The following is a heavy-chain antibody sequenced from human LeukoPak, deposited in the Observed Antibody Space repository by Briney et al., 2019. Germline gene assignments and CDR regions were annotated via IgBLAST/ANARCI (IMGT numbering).Heavy chain of an antibody. CDR2: IILIFGTA. J-gene: IGHJ4*02. D-gene: IGHD2-8*02. Sequence: ASVKVSCKASGGTFSSYAISWVRQAPGQGLEWMGGIILIFGTANYAQKFQGRVTITADKSTSTAYMELSSLRSEDTAVYYCARAFDRSNSPTGFDYWGQGTLVTVSS. V-gene: IGHV1-69*06. CDR1: GGTFSSYA. CDR3: ARAFDRSNSPTGFDY.